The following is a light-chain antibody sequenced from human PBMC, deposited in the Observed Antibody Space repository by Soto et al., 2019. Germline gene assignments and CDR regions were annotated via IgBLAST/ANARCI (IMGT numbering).Light chain of an antibody. J-gene: IGKJ2*01. CDR3: QQYNKWPPYT. Sequence: EIVMTQSPANLSVSPGERATLSCRASQSVSSNLAWYQQKPGQGPRLLIYGASTRATSIPARFSGSGSGTDFTLTINSLQSEDFAVYSCQQYNKWPPYTFGQGTKLEIK. CDR2: GAS. CDR1: QSVSSN. V-gene: IGKV3-15*01.